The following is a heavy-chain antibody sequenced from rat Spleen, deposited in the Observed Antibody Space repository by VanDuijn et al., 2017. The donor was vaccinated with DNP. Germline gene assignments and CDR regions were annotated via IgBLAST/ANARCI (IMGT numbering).Heavy chain of an antibody. V-gene: IGHV5-7*01. CDR3: ATGVYGGYEDWFAY. J-gene: IGHJ3*01. CDR2: ISYEGSST. Sequence: EVQLVESGGGLVQPGRSLKLSCAASGLTFSDYNMAWVRQAPKKGLEWVATISYEGSSTYYRESVKGRFTISRDNAKSTLSLQMDTLRSEDTATYYCATGVYGGYEDWFAYWGQGTLVTVSS. D-gene: IGHD1-11*01. CDR1: GLTFSDYN.